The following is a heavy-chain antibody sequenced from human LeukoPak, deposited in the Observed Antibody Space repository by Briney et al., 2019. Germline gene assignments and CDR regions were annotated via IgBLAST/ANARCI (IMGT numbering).Heavy chain of an antibody. Sequence: AGGSLRLSCTASGFTFSSYAMSWVRQAPGKGLEWASAISGSGGSTYYADSVKGRFTISRDNSKNTLYLQMNSLRAEDTAVYYCAKDVVYSGYDYLDYWGQGTLVTVSS. CDR3: AKDVVYSGYDYLDY. D-gene: IGHD5-12*01. CDR1: GFTFSSYA. V-gene: IGHV3-23*01. J-gene: IGHJ4*02. CDR2: ISGSGGST.